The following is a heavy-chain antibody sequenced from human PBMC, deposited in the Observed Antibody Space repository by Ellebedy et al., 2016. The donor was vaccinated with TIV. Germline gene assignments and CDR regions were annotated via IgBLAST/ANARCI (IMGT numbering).Heavy chain of an antibody. CDR2: INPNSGGT. J-gene: IGHJ4*02. V-gene: IGHV1-2*02. Sequence: ASVKVSCXASGYTFTGYYMHWVRQAPGQGLEWMGWINPNSGGTNYAQKFQGRVTMTRDTSISTAYMELSRLRSDDTAVYYCARDVVVPAAMALSIAAAFSYFDYWGQGTLVTVSS. D-gene: IGHD2-2*01. CDR1: GYTFTGYY. CDR3: ARDVVVPAAMALSIAAAFSYFDY.